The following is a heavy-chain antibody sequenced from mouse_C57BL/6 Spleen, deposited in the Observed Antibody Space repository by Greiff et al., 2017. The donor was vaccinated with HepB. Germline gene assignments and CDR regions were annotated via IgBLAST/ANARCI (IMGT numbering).Heavy chain of an antibody. D-gene: IGHD2-5*01. Sequence: VQLQQSGPELVKPGASVKISCKASGYAFSSSWMNWVKQRPGKGLKWIGRIYPGDGDTNYNGKFKGKATLTADKSSSTAYMQLSSLTSEDSAVYFCARSVYSNYWFAYWGQGTLVTVSA. CDR2: IYPGDGDT. CDR1: GYAFSSSW. V-gene: IGHV1-82*01. CDR3: ARSVYSNYWFAY. J-gene: IGHJ3*01.